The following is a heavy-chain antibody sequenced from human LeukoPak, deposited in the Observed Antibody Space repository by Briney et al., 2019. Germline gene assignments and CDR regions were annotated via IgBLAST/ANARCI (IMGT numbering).Heavy chain of an antibody. Sequence: SETLSLTCTVSGGPISSYYWSWIRQPPGKGLEWIGYIYYSGSTNYNPPLKSRVTISVDTSKNQFSLKLSSVTAADTAVYYCARAYYYGSGSYFEESNWFDPWGQGTLVTVSS. CDR2: IYYSGST. J-gene: IGHJ5*02. V-gene: IGHV4-59*01. CDR1: GGPISSYY. CDR3: ARAYYYGSGSYFEESNWFDP. D-gene: IGHD3-10*01.